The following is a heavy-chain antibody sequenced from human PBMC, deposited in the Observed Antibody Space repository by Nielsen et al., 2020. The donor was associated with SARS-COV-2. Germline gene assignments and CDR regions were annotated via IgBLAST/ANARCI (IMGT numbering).Heavy chain of an antibody. V-gene: IGHV3-21*01. D-gene: IGHD3-16*01. J-gene: IGHJ4*02. CDR1: GFTFSSYS. Sequence: GGSLRLSCAASGFTFSSYSKNWVRQAPGKGLEWVSSISSSSSYIYYADSVKGRFTISRDNAKNSLYLQMNSLRAEDTAVYYCARWRLRLGEDAGDYWGQGTLVTVSS. CDR3: ARWRLRLGEDAGDY. CDR2: ISSSSSYI.